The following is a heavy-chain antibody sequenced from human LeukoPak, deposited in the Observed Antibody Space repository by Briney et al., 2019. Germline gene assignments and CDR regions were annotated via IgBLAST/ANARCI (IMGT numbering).Heavy chain of an antibody. D-gene: IGHD2-2*02. CDR2: LYNAGST. Sequence: GGSLRLSCVASGFTVSNKYMSWVRQAPGKGLEWVSVLYNAGSTYYADSVKGRFTISRDNSKDTLFLQLNSLTAADTAMYFCAKASVAIPQYYNSWGQGTLVTVSS. CDR3: AKASVAIPQYYNS. J-gene: IGHJ5*02. CDR1: GFTVSNKY. V-gene: IGHV3-53*01.